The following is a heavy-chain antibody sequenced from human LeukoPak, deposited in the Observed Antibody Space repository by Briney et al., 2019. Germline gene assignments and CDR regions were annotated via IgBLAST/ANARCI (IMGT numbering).Heavy chain of an antibody. Sequence: GGSLRLSCAASGFTFSSYSMNWVRQAPGKGLEWVSSISSSSSYIYYADSVKGRFTISRDNAKNSLYLQMNSLRAEDTAVYYCARGRYYYDSSGYWGEWGQGTLVTVSS. J-gene: IGHJ4*02. V-gene: IGHV3-21*04. CDR1: GFTFSSYS. CDR3: ARGRYYYDSSGYWGE. D-gene: IGHD3-22*01. CDR2: ISSSSSYI.